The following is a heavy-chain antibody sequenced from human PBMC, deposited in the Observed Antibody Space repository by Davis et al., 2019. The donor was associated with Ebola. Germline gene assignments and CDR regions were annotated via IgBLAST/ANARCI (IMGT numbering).Heavy chain of an antibody. D-gene: IGHD2-21*02. V-gene: IGHV3-21*01. J-gene: IGHJ3*02. CDR3: ARSYCGGDCYGRDAFDI. Sequence: PGGSLRLSCAASGFTFSSYSMNWVRQAPGKGLEWVSSISSSSSYIYYADSVKGRFTISRDNSKNTLYLQMNSLRAEDTAVYYCARSYCGGDCYGRDAFDIWGQGTMVTVSS. CDR1: GFTFSSYS. CDR2: ISSSSSYI.